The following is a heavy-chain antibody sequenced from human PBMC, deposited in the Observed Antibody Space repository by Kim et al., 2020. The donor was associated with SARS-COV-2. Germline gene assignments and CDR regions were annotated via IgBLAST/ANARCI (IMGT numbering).Heavy chain of an antibody. CDR2: IYYSGST. V-gene: IGHV4-31*03. J-gene: IGHJ4*02. CDR3: ARAPGYSYGTDFDY. Sequence: SETLSLTCTVSGGSISSGGYYWSWIRQHPGKGLEWIGYIYYSGSTYNPSLKSRVTISVDTSKNQFSLKLSSVTAADTAVYYCARAPGYSYGTDFDYWGQGTLVTVSS. CDR1: GGSISSGGYY. D-gene: IGHD5-18*01.